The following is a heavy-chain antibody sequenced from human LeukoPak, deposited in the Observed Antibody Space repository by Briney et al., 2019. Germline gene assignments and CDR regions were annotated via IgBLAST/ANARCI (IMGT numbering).Heavy chain of an antibody. J-gene: IGHJ4*02. D-gene: IGHD6-13*01. CDR2: ISYEGSNK. CDR1: GFTFSTYG. CDR3: AKSGPRSSWSPRVKTYLDY. Sequence: GRSLRLSCAAAGFTFSTYGMHWVRQAPGKGLERGAVISYEGSNKYCADSDKGRFTISRDNSKNTLYLQMNRLRAEGTAVYYCAKSGPRSSWSPRVKTYLDYWGQGTLVTVSS. V-gene: IGHV3-30*18.